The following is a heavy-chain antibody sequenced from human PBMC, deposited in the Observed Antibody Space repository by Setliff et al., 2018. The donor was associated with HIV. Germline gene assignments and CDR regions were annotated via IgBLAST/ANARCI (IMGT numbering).Heavy chain of an antibody. CDR1: GFSFISSA. V-gene: IGHV1-3*01. CDR3: ARDYGSGSYYPY. CDR2: INAGNGNT. D-gene: IGHD3-10*01. J-gene: IGHJ4*02. Sequence: ASVKVSCKASGFSFISSAMHWVRQAPGQRLEWMGWINAGNGNTKYSQKFQGRVTITRDTSASTAYMELSSLRSEDTAVYYCARDYGSGSYYPYWGQGTLVTVSS.